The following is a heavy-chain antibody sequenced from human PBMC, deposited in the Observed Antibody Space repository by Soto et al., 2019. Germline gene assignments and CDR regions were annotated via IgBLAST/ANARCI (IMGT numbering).Heavy chain of an antibody. CDR3: ARLGTKAMDV. J-gene: IGHJ6*02. V-gene: IGHV1-69*01. D-gene: IGHD2-2*01. CDR2: IIPLFGTA. CDR1: GGTFDAYT. Sequence: QVQLVQSGAEVRKPGSSVRVSCKASGGTFDAYTITWVRQAPGQGLEWMGGIIPLFGTANYAQKFQGRVTIAADESTTAAHMDLSSLRCEDTAVYFCARLGTKAMDVWGQGTTVTISS.